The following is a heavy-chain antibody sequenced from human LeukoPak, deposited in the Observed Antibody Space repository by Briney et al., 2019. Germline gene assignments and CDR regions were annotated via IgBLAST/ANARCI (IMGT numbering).Heavy chain of an antibody. CDR3: AKARGKQQLALDY. D-gene: IGHD6-13*01. CDR2: ISYDGSNK. J-gene: IGHJ4*02. Sequence: GGSLRLSCAASGFTFSSYGMHWVRQAPGKGLEWVAVISYDGSNKCYADSVKGRFTTSRDNSKNTLYLQMNSLRAEDTAVYYCAKARGKQQLALDYWGQGTLVTVSS. CDR1: GFTFSSYG. V-gene: IGHV3-30*18.